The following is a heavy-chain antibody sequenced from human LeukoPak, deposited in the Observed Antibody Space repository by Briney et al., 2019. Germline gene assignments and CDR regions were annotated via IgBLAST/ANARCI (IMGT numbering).Heavy chain of an antibody. CDR1: GYSFTSYW. J-gene: IGHJ4*02. CDR3: ASQPHYDILTGYYSDY. CDR2: IYPGDSDT. Sequence: GESLKISCKGSGYSFTSYWIGWVRQMPGKGLEWMGIIYPGDSDTRYSPSFQGQVTISADKSISTAYLQWSSLKASDTAMYYCASQPHYDILTGYYSDYWGQGTLVTVSS. D-gene: IGHD3-9*01. V-gene: IGHV5-51*01.